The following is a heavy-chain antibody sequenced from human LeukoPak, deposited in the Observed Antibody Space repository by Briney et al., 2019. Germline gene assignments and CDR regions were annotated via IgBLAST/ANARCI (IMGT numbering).Heavy chain of an antibody. D-gene: IGHD3-10*01. CDR2: IYYSGST. CDR1: GGSISSSSYY. CDR3: VGGSGSYYGRPRNWFDP. V-gene: IGHV4-39*01. J-gene: IGHJ5*02. Sequence: SETLSLTCTVSGGSISSSSYYWGWIRQPPGKRLEWIGSIYYSGSTYYNPSLKSRVTISVDTSKNQFSLKLSSVTAADTAVYYCVGGSGSYYGRPRNWFDPWGQGTLVTVSS.